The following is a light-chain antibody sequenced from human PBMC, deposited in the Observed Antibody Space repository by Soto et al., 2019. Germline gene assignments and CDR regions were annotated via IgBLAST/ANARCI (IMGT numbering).Light chain of an antibody. V-gene: IGKV3-11*01. Sequence: EIVMTQSPATLSVSGGERATLSCRANQAISSNLAWYQHKPGQAPRLLIYGASSRATGIPARFSGSGSGTDFTLTISSLEPEDFAVYYCQQRSNWPPLTFGGGTKVDIK. CDR1: QAISSN. CDR3: QQRSNWPPLT. CDR2: GAS. J-gene: IGKJ4*01.